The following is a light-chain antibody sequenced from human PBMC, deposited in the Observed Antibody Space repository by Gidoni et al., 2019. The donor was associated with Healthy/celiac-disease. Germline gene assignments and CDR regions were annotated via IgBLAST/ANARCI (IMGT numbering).Light chain of an antibody. Sequence: DIQMTQSPSSLSASVGDRVTLTCRASQSISSYLNWYQQKPGKAPKRLIYAAASLQSGVPSRFSGSGSGTDFTLTISSLQPEDFATYYCQQSYSTLYTFGQGTKLEIK. V-gene: IGKV1-39*01. J-gene: IGKJ2*01. CDR3: QQSYSTLYT. CDR2: AAA. CDR1: QSISSY.